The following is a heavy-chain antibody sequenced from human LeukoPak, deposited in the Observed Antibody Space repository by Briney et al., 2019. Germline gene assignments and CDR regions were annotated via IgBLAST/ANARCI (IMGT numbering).Heavy chain of an antibody. V-gene: IGHV3-21*01. Sequence: PAGSLRLSCAASGFTFSSYRMNWVRQAPGKGLEWVSSISSNSSYIYYADSVKGRFTISRDNAKNSLYLQMNSLRAEDTAVYYCARNMTSVTTGGDAFDLWGQGTMVRVSS. CDR3: ARNMTSVTTGGDAFDL. CDR1: GFTFSSYR. J-gene: IGHJ3*01. D-gene: IGHD4-17*01. CDR2: ISSNSSYI.